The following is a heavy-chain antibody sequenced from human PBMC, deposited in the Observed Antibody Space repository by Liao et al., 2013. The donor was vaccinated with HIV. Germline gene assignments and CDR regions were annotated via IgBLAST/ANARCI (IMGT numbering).Heavy chain of an antibody. CDR2: IYTSGST. CDR3: ARGYDSGSYLNWDGENWFDP. J-gene: IGHJ5*02. Sequence: QVQLQESGPGLVKPSETLSLTCTVSGGSISSYYWSWIRQPAGKGLEWIGRIYTSGSTNYNPSLKSRVTISVDTSKNQFSLKLSSVTAADTAVYYCARGYDSGSYLNWDGENWFDPWGQGTLVTVSS. CDR1: GGSISSYY. D-gene: IGHD1-26*01. V-gene: IGHV4-4*07.